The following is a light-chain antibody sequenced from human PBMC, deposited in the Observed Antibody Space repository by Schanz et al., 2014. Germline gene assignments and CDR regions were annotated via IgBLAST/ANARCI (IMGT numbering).Light chain of an antibody. CDR3: SSYSSSRDVL. V-gene: IGLV2-8*01. CDR1: SSDVGAYNY. CDR2: EVS. J-gene: IGLJ2*01. Sequence: QSALTQPPSASGSPGQSVTISCTGASSDVGAYNYVSWYQQHPGKAPKLMISEVSKRPSGVPDRFSGSKSGNTASLTISGLQAEDEADYYCSSYSSSRDVLFGGGTKVTVL.